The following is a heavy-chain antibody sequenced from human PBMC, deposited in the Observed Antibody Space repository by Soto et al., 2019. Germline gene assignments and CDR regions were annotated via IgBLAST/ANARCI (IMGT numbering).Heavy chain of an antibody. Sequence: ELQLVESGGGLVKPGGSLRLSCAASGFTFGSYSMNWVRQAPGKGLEWVSSISSSSTYIYYADSVKGRFTISRDNAKNSLYLQMNSLRAEDTAVYYCARAKRYYDILSGFYTPDYYYGLDVWGQVNTVTVSS. D-gene: IGHD3-9*01. CDR1: GFTFGSYS. J-gene: IGHJ6*02. CDR2: ISSSSTYI. CDR3: ARAKRYYDILSGFYTPDYYYGLDV. V-gene: IGHV3-21*01.